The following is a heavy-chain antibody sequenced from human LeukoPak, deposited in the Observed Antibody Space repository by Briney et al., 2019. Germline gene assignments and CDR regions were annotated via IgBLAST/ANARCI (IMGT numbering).Heavy chain of an antibody. CDR2: INHSGRT. J-gene: IGHJ6*02. Sequence: SETLSLTCAVYGGSFSGYYWSWIRQPPGKGLEWIGEINHSGRTNYNPSLKSRVTISVDTSKNQFSLKLSSVTAADTAVYYCARGITIFGVVNFSYYYYGMDVWGQGTTVTVSS. CDR3: ARGITIFGVVNFSYYYYGMDV. D-gene: IGHD3-3*01. CDR1: GGSFSGYY. V-gene: IGHV4-34*01.